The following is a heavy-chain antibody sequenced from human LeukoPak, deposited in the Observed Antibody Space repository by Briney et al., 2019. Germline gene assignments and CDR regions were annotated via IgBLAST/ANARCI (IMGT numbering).Heavy chain of an antibody. V-gene: IGHV1-69*05. CDR3: ARPQGAHTMGAFDI. CDR1: GGTFSSYA. Sequence: SVKVSCKASGGTFSSYAISWVRQAPGQGLEWMGRIIPIFGTANYAQKFQGRVTITTDESTSTAYMELSSLRSEDTAVYYCARPQGAHTMGAFDIWGQGTMVTVSS. J-gene: IGHJ3*02. CDR2: IIPIFGTA.